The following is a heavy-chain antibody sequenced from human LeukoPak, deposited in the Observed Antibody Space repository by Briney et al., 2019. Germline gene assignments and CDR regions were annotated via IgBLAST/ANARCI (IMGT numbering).Heavy chain of an antibody. D-gene: IGHD2-15*01. J-gene: IGHJ5*02. CDR3: AKDRVYCIGGSCYPTNWFDP. Sequence: GGSLRLSCAASGFTFSSYAMSWVRQAPGKGLEWVSAISGSGGSTYYADSVKGRFTISRDNSKNTLYLQMNSLRAEDTAVYYCAKDRVYCIGGSCYPTNWFDPWGQGTLVTVSS. CDR2: ISGSGGST. V-gene: IGHV3-23*01. CDR1: GFTFSSYA.